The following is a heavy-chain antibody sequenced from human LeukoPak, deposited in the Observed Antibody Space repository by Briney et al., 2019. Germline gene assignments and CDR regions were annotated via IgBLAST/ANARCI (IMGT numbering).Heavy chain of an antibody. D-gene: IGHD5-18*01. V-gene: IGHV4-59*01. CDR3: ARGGLVDTAMVTANGAFDI. Sequence: SETLSLTCTVSGGSISSYYWSWIRQPPGKGLEWIGYIYYSGSTNYNPSLKSRVTISVDTSKNQFFLKLSSVTAADTAVYYCARGGLVDTAMVTANGAFDIWGQGTMVTVSS. J-gene: IGHJ3*02. CDR2: IYYSGST. CDR1: GGSISSYY.